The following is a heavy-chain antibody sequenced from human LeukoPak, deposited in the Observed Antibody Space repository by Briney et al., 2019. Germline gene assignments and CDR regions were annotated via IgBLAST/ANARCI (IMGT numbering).Heavy chain of an antibody. D-gene: IGHD6-19*01. V-gene: IGHV3-23*01. Sequence: GGSLRLSCAASGFTFSSYAMSWVRQAPGKGLEWVSAISGSGGSTYYADSVKGRFTISRDNSKNTLYLQMNSLRAEDTAVYYCAKGHRGRVAVAGTGNWFDPWGQGTLVTVSS. CDR3: AKGHRGRVAVAGTGNWFDP. CDR1: GFTFSSYA. J-gene: IGHJ5*02. CDR2: ISGSGGST.